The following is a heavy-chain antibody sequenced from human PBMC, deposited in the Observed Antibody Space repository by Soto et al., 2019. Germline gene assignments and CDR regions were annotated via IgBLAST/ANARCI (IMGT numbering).Heavy chain of an antibody. Sequence: SVKVSCKASGYTFTSYAMHWVRHAPGQGLEWMGRIIPIIGIINYAQKFQGRVTITADKFTGTAYMELTRLRSDDTAVYYCAGDPDSHYNDSHASSYPWGQGTLVTVSS. CDR2: IIPIIGII. CDR3: AGDPDSHYNDSHASSYP. J-gene: IGHJ5*02. V-gene: IGHV1-69*04. D-gene: IGHD3-22*01. CDR1: GYTFTSYA.